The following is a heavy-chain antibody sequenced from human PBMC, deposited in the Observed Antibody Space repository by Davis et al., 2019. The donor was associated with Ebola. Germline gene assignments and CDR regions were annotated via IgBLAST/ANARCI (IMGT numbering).Heavy chain of an antibody. V-gene: IGHV3-74*01. Sequence: PGGSLRLSCAASGFTFSSYWMNWVRQIPGKGLVWVARIHGSGGTIGYADSVKGRFTISRDNAKSSLYLQMNSLRPEDTALYYCARGQNLAVAGSVDYWGQGTLVTVSS. CDR1: GFTFSSYW. J-gene: IGHJ4*02. CDR2: IHGSGGTI. CDR3: ARGQNLAVAGSVDY. D-gene: IGHD6-19*01.